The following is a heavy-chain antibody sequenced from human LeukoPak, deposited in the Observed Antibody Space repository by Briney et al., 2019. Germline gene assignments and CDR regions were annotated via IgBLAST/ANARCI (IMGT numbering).Heavy chain of an antibody. CDR3: WRTDVRGANADY. Sequence: GSLRLPCAPSGFTFSSYAMSCVRQPPGKGLEWIGEIYHSGSTNYNPPLKSRVHIPLNTTKKQISLTLNYVTAADQARLYRWRTDVRGANADYWGQGTLVTVS. J-gene: IGHJ4*02. D-gene: IGHD1-26*01. CDR1: GFTFSSYA. V-gene: IGHV4-34*01. CDR2: IYHSGST.